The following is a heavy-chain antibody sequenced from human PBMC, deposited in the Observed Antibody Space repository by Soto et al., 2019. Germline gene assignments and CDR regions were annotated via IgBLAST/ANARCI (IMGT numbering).Heavy chain of an antibody. V-gene: IGHV3-23*01. CDR1: GFTFSSYA. D-gene: IGHD3-16*02. J-gene: IGHJ4*02. CDR3: ASSIMITFGGVIVDPGYFDY. CDR2: ISGSGGST. Sequence: EVQLLESGGGLVQPGGSLRLSCAASGFTFSSYAMSWVRQAPGKGLEWVSAISGSGGSTYYADSVKGRFTISRDNYKNTLYLQMNSLRDEDTAVYYCASSIMITFGGVIVDPGYFDYWGQGTLVTVSS.